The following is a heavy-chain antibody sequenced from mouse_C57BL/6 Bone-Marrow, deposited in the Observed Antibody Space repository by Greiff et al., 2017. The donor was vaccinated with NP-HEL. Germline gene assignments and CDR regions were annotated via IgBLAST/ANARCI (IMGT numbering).Heavy chain of an antibody. D-gene: IGHD1-1*01. CDR2: ISDGGSYT. CDR3: ARPHLYGPFDY. J-gene: IGHJ2*01. V-gene: IGHV5-4*03. CDR1: GFTFSSYA. Sequence: EVMLVASGGGLVKPGGSLKLSCAASGFTFSSYAMSWVRQTPEKRLEWVATISDGGSYTYYPDNVKGRFTISRDNAKNNLYLQMSHLKSEDTAMYYCARPHLYGPFDYWGQGTTLTVSS.